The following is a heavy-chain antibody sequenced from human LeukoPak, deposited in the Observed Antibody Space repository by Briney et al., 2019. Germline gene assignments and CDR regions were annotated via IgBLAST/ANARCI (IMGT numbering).Heavy chain of an antibody. CDR3: ARGSSWPLNWFDP. J-gene: IGHJ5*02. Sequence: SVKVSCQASGGAFSSYAIRWVRQAPGQGLEWMGRIIPIFGTANYAQKFQGRVTITTDESTSTAYMELSSLRSEDTAVYYCARGSSWPLNWFDPWGQGTLVTVSS. D-gene: IGHD6-13*01. V-gene: IGHV1-69*05. CDR1: GGAFSSYA. CDR2: IIPIFGTA.